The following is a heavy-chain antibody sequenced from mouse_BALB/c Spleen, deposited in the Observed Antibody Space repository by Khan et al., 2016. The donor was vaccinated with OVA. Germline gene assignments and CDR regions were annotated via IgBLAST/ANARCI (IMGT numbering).Heavy chain of an antibody. V-gene: IGHV1-77*01. J-gene: IGHJ3*01. CDR1: GYTFTDYY. Sequence: QVQLQQSGAELARPGASVKLSCKASGYTFTDYYIHWVKRRTGQGLEWIGEISPGSGDTYYNERFKGKATLTADKSSSTAYMQLSSLTSEASAVYFCARRNYFGYTVAYWGQGTLVTVSA. CDR2: ISPGSGDT. D-gene: IGHD1-2*01. CDR3: ARRNYFGYTVAY.